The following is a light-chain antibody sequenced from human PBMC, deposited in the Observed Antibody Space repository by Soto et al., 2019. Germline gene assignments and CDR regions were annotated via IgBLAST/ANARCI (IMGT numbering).Light chain of an antibody. Sequence: DIQMTQSPSTLSASVGDRVTISCRASQSISLWLAWYQQKPGKAPKLLIYRASSLGTGVPSRFSGSGSGTEFILTINGLQPDDCATYYCQQYDSPTWTFGQGTKVEIK. V-gene: IGKV1-5*03. J-gene: IGKJ1*01. CDR1: QSISLW. CDR2: RAS. CDR3: QQYDSPTWT.